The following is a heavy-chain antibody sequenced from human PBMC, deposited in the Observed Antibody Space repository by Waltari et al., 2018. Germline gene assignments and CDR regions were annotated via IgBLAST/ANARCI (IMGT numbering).Heavy chain of an antibody. CDR1: GGAISSSLYY. Sequence: QLQLQESGPGLVRPSETLSLTCPVSGGAISSSLYYWGWIRQPPGKGLEWIGNIYYSDYTYFNPSLKSRVTISSDTSRNQFSLKLTSVTAADTAVYYCARDPAPSDYFDSWGQGTLVTVSS. V-gene: IGHV4-39*07. J-gene: IGHJ4*02. D-gene: IGHD6-6*01. CDR2: IYYSDYT. CDR3: ARDPAPSDYFDS.